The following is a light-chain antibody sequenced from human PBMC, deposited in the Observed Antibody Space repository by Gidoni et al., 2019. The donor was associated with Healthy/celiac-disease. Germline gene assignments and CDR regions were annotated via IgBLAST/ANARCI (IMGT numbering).Light chain of an antibody. CDR3: QQRSNWLT. Sequence: EIVLTQSPATLSLSPGERATLSCRASQSVSSYLAWYQQQPGQAPRLLIYDACNRATGIPARFSGSGSGTDFPLTISSLEPEDFAVYYCQQRSNWLTFGGGTKVEIK. CDR2: DAC. J-gene: IGKJ4*01. V-gene: IGKV3-11*01. CDR1: QSVSSY.